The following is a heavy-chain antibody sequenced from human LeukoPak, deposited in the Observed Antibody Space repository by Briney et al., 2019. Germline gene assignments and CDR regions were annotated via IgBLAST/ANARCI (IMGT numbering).Heavy chain of an antibody. CDR2: ITYDGSSQ. J-gene: IGHJ4*02. CDR3: AKDVVPDSGWDLDY. CDR1: GFTFSSYA. V-gene: IGHV3-30-3*01. Sequence: GRSLRLSCAASGFTFSSYAMHWVRQAPGKGLEWVAIITYDGSSQFYADSVKGRFTISRDNSKNTLYLQMNSLRTEDTAIYYCAKDVVPDSGWDLDYWGQGTLVTVSS. D-gene: IGHD6-19*01.